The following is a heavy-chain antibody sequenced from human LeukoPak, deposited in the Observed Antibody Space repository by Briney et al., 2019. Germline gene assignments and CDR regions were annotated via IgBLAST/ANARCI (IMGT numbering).Heavy chain of an antibody. CDR2: IFFRGTT. J-gene: IGHJ5*02. D-gene: IGHD6-25*01. CDR1: GGSISRGDYC. CDR3: AIADASGSFDP. Sequence: SETLSLTCTVSGGSISRGDYCWSWLRQPPGRGLEGIGYIFFRGTTYYNPSIKSPVTISGDTSKSQCSLNLSSVTAADTAVYFCAIADASGSFDPWGQGTLVIVSS. V-gene: IGHV4-30-4*08.